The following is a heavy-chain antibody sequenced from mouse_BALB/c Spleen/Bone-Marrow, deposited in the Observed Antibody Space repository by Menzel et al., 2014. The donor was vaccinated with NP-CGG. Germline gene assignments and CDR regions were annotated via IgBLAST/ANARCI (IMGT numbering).Heavy chain of an antibody. V-gene: IGHV14-3*02. CDR1: GFNIKDTY. CDR2: IDPANGNT. Sequence: VQLQRSGAELVKPGASVKLSCTASGFNIKDTYMHWVKQRPEQGLEWIGRIDPANGNTKYDPKFQGKATITADTSSNTAYLQLSSLTSEDTAVYCCATMITDWYFDVWGAGTTATVSS. J-gene: IGHJ1*01. D-gene: IGHD2-4*01. CDR3: ATMITDWYFDV.